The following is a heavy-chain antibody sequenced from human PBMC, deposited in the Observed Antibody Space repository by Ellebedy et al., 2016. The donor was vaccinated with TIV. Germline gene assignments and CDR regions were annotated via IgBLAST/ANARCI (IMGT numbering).Heavy chain of an antibody. CDR1: GFTFNSYW. J-gene: IGHJ6*02. Sequence: GGSLRLSCAASGFTFNSYWMSWVRQVPGKGLEWVANINQDGSRIYYVDSVKGRFTISRDNAKNSVFLRMNTLRVEDTAVYHCARDGAYGDYSPGYYGMDVWGQGTTVTVSS. V-gene: IGHV3-7*03. CDR3: ARDGAYGDYSPGYYGMDV. CDR2: INQDGSRI. D-gene: IGHD5-12*01.